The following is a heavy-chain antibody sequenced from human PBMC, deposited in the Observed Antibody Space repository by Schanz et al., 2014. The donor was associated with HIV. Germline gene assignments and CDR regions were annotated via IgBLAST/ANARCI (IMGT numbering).Heavy chain of an antibody. D-gene: IGHD6-13*01. Sequence: LQLVESGGGVVQPGRSQRLSCAASGFTFSSYAMSWVRQAPGKGLAWVSYITPDGSVTYADSVKGRFTTSRDSSKNTLFLQMNSLRVEDTATYYCRVFMGAFDVWGQGTMVAVSS. J-gene: IGHJ3*01. V-gene: IGHV3-23*04. CDR3: RVFMGAFDV. CDR1: GFTFSSYA. CDR2: ITPDGSV.